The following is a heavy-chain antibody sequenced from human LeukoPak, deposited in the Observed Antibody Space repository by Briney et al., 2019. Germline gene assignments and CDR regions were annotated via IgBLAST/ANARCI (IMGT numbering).Heavy chain of an antibody. J-gene: IGHJ6*03. CDR3: AKDRTGRGYYYYMDV. CDR1: GFTFDDYT. V-gene: IGHV3-43*01. D-gene: IGHD1-14*01. CDR2: ISWDGGST. Sequence: GGSLRLSCAASGFTFDDYTMHWVRQAPGKGLEWVSLISWDGGSTYYADSVKGRFTISRDNSKNSLYLQMNSLRTEDTALYYCAKDRTGRGYYYYMDVWGKGTTVTVSS.